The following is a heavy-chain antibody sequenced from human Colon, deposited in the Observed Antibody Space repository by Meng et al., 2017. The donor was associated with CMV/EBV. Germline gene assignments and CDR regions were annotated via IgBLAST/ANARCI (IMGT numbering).Heavy chain of an antibody. CDR2: IWHDGSEK. CDR3: ARVPYHYDTENYYHYGLDV. V-gene: IGHV3-7*01. Sequence: GGSLRLSCAASGFRFSSSQMHWVRQAPGKGLEWVANIWHDGSEKFYVDSVKGRFIISRDNAKNTVYLHMDNLRAEDTAVYYCARVPYHYDTENYYHYGLDVWGQGTTVTVSS. D-gene: IGHD3-16*01. CDR1: GFRFSSSQ. J-gene: IGHJ6*02.